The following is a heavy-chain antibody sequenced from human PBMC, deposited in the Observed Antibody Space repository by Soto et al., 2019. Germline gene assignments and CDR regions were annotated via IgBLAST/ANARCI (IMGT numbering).Heavy chain of an antibody. CDR1: GYTFTDHY. V-gene: IGHV1-2*04. J-gene: IGHJ5*02. CDR2: INPNSGDT. CDR3: ASGCAGKEFYDSSGYYH. D-gene: IGHD3-22*01. Sequence: ASVKVSCKASGYTFTDHYMHWVRQAPGQGLEWMGWINPNSGDTNYAQNFQGWVTMTRDTSISTAYMELSRLRSDDTAVYYCASGCAGKEFYDSSGYYHWGEGTGVTVSS.